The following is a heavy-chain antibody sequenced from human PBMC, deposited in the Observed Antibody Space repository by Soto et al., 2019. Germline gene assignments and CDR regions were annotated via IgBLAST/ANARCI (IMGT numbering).Heavy chain of an antibody. J-gene: IGHJ4*02. Sequence: LRVSCATSIFTVRTSWMDWVRQTPGKGLEWVANINQDGSEKNYVDSVKGRFTISRDNAKNSLFLQMSSLTAEDSGLYYCTRYLDFWGQGTLVTVSS. CDR1: IFTVRTSW. CDR2: INQDGSEK. CDR3: TRYLDF. V-gene: IGHV3-7*01.